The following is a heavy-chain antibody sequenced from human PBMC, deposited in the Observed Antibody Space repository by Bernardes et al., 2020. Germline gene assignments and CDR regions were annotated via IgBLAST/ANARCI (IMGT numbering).Heavy chain of an antibody. D-gene: IGHD2-15*01. V-gene: IGHV1-8*01. Sequence: ASVKVSCKASGYTFTSYDINWVRQATGQGLEWMGWMNPNSGNTGYAQKFQGRVTMTRNTSISTAYMELSSLRSEDTAVYYCARAVGGMVAVDYWGQGTLVTVSS. J-gene: IGHJ4*02. CDR2: MNPNSGNT. CDR1: GYTFTSYD. CDR3: ARAVGGMVAVDY.